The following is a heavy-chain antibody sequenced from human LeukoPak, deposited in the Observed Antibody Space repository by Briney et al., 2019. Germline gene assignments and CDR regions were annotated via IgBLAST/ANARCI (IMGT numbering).Heavy chain of an antibody. CDR2: INHSGGT. CDR3: ARERTQNSWFDS. V-gene: IGHV4-34*01. Sequence: SETLSLTCAVYTNYFTGYYWNWIRQTPEKGLEWIGEINHSGGTDYNPSLKSRVTISVDTSKNQVSLRLTSVTAADTAVYYCARERTQNSWFDSWGQGTLVTVSS. CDR1: TNYFTGYY. D-gene: IGHD3/OR15-3a*01. J-gene: IGHJ5*01.